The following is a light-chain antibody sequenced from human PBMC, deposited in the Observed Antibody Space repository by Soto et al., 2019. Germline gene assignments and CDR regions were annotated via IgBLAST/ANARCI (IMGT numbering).Light chain of an antibody. CDR2: GAS. CDR1: QSVRSN. Sequence: EIVMTQSPATLSVSPGERVTLSCRASQSVRSNLAWYQQKPGQVPRVLIYGASTRAIGIPDRFSGSGSGTAFTLTISRLQSEDFAVYYCQHYNNLWGFGGGTKVEIK. V-gene: IGKV3-15*01. J-gene: IGKJ4*01. CDR3: QHYNNLWG.